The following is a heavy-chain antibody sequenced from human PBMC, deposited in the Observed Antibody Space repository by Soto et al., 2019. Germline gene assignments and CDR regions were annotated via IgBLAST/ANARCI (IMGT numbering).Heavy chain of an antibody. J-gene: IGHJ4*02. CDR2: ISSSSSYI. Sequence: PGGSLRLSCAASGFTFSSYGMNWVRQAPGKGLEWVSSISSSSSYIYYADSVKGRFTISRDNAKNSLYLQMNSLRAEDTAVYYCARLPDCSGGSCYSEGIYYWGQGTLVTVSS. CDR1: GFTFSSYG. V-gene: IGHV3-21*01. CDR3: ARLPDCSGGSCYSEGIYY. D-gene: IGHD2-15*01.